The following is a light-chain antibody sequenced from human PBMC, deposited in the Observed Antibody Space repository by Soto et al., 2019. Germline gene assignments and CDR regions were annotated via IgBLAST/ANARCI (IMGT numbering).Light chain of an antibody. V-gene: IGLV2-8*01. CDR1: SSDVGGYNY. Sequence: QSALAQPPSASGSPGQSVTISCTGTSSDVGGYNYVSWYQQHPGKAPKLVIYEVTKRPSGVPDRFSGSKSGNTASLTVSGPQAEDEADYYCSSFTGASTIFGTGNKVTVL. J-gene: IGLJ1*01. CDR3: SSFTGASTI. CDR2: EVT.